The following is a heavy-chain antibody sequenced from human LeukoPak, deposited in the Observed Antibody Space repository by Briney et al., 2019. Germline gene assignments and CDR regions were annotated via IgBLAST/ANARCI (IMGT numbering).Heavy chain of an antibody. D-gene: IGHD4-17*01. J-gene: IGHJ5*02. V-gene: IGHV1-69*05. Sequence: SVKVSCKASRGTFSSYAISWVRQAPGQGLEWMGRIIPIFGTANYAQKFQGRVTITTDESTSTAYMELSSLRSEDTAVYYCARVYGDYLNWFDPWGQGTLVTVSS. CDR2: IIPIFGTA. CDR1: RGTFSSYA. CDR3: ARVYGDYLNWFDP.